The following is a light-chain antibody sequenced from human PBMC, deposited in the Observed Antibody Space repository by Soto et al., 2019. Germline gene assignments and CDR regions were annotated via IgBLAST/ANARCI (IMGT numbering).Light chain of an antibody. CDR2: KVS. CDR1: QSLVHSDGIAY. V-gene: IGKV2-30*02. CDR3: MQGTHWPIT. Sequence: DVVMTQSPLSLPVTLGQPASISCRSNQSLVHSDGIAYFSWFQQRPGRSPRRLIYKVSNRDSGVSARFSGSGSRTDFALKISRVEAEDVGVYYCMQGTHWPITFGQGTRLEIK. J-gene: IGKJ5*01.